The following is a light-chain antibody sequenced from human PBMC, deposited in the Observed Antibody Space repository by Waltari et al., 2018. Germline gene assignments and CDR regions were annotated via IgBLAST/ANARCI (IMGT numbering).Light chain of an antibody. CDR3: QQSYSTPYT. J-gene: IGKJ2*01. CDR2: TAS. CDR1: QSITGY. V-gene: IGKV1-39*01. Sequence: DIQMTQSPSSLSASVGDRVTISCRASQSITGYLNWYQQKPGQAPKLLVYTASSLQSGIPLRFSVSGSGTDFTLTISSLQPEDFATYYCQQSYSTPYTFGQGTKLEIK.